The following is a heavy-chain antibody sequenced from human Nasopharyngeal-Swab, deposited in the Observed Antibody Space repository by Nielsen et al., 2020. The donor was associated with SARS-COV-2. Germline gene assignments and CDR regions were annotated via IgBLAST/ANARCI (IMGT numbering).Heavy chain of an antibody. J-gene: IGHJ3*02. Sequence: ASVKVSCKASGYTFTSYDINWVRQATGQGLEWMGWMNPNSGNTGYAQKFQGRVTMTRNTSISTAYMELSSLRSEDTAVYYCARGGPDIVVVPAEAFDIWGQGTTVTVSS. D-gene: IGHD2-2*01. CDR1: GYTFTSYD. V-gene: IGHV1-8*01. CDR2: MNPNSGNT. CDR3: ARGGPDIVVVPAEAFDI.